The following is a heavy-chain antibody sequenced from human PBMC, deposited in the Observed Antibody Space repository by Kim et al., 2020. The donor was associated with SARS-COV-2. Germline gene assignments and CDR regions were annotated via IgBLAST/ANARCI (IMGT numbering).Heavy chain of an antibody. Sequence: LKSRVTMSVETSKNQCSLKLSSVTAADTAVYYCARPAYYYGSGSQYYFDYWGQGTLVTVSS. V-gene: IGHV4-39*01. D-gene: IGHD3-10*01. CDR3: ARPAYYYGSGSQYYFDY. J-gene: IGHJ4*02.